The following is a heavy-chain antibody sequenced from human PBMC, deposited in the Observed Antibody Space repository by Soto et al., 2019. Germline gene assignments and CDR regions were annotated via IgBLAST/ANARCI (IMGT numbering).Heavy chain of an antibody. CDR3: PSNYCSRTSCYGPYYYGMDV. CDR2: IILIFGKA. CDR1: GGTFSSYA. J-gene: IGHJ6*02. V-gene: IGHV1-69*13. D-gene: IGHD2-2*01. Sequence: SVKVSWKASGGTFSSYAISWVRHAPGQGLEWMGGIILIFGKAHYAQKFQGRVTTTADESTSTAYMELSSLRSEDTAVDYGPSNYCSRTSCYGPYYYGMDVWAKGPRSPSP.